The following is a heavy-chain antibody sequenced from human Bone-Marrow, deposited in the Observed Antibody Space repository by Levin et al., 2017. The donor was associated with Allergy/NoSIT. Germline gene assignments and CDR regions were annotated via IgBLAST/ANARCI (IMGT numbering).Heavy chain of an antibody. D-gene: IGHD2-21*02. J-gene: IGHJ4*02. CDR1: GFSLSTSGMC. V-gene: IGHV2-70*11. Sequence: SGPTLVKPTQTLTLTCTFSGFSLSTSGMCVSWIRQPPGKALEWLARIDWDDDKYYSTSLKTRLTISKDTSKNQVVLTMTNMDPVDTATYYCARTTIVVVTANRTTVVMPHDYWGQGTLVTVSS. CDR2: IDWDDDK. CDR3: ARTTIVVVTANRTTVVMPHDY.